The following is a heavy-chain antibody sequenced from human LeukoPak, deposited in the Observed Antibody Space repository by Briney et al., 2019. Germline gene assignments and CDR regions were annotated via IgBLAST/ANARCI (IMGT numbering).Heavy chain of an antibody. CDR3: ARQMVGAFDY. D-gene: IGHD1-26*01. J-gene: IGHJ4*02. CDR1: GYSISSGYY. CDR2: IYHSGST. Sequence: PSETLSLTCNVSGYSISSGYYWGWIRQPPGKGLQWIGTIYHSGSTYYNPSLKSRVTISVDTSKNQFSLKLSSVTAADTAVYYCARQMVGAFDYWGQGTLVTVSS. V-gene: IGHV4-38-2*02.